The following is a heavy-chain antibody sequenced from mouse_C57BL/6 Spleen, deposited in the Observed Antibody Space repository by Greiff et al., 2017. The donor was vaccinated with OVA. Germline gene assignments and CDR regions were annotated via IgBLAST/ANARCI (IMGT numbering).Heavy chain of an antibody. CDR3: EKLGRENAIDY. D-gene: IGHD4-1*01. V-gene: IGHV1-81*01. CDR1: GYTFTSYG. J-gene: IGHJ4*01. Sequence: VQLQQSGAELARPGASVKLSCKASGYTFTSYGISWVKQRTGKGLEWIGEIYPRSGNTYYNEKFKGKATLTADKYSSTEYMELRSLTSEDSAFYCGEKLGRENAIDYWGQGTSVTVSS. CDR2: IYPRSGNT.